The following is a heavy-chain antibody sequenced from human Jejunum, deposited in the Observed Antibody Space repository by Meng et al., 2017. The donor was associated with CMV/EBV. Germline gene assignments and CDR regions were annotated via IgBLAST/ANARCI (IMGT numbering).Heavy chain of an antibody. CDR2: IIPMFGTV. J-gene: IGHJ4*02. D-gene: IGHD7-27*01. CDR1: GGTFNTFT. CDR3: AMYQNWGETDY. Sequence: SCKASGGTFNTFTIRWVRHAPGQGLESMGGIIPMFGTVHYAQKFQGRVSITTDDSASTTYMELSGLRSEDTALYYCAMYQNWGETDYWGQGTLVTV. V-gene: IGHV1-69*05.